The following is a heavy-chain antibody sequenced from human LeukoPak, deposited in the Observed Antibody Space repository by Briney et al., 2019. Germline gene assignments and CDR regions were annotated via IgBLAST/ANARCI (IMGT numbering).Heavy chain of an antibody. Sequence: PGGSLRLSCVACGFDFRNYAMSWVRQPPGKGLEWVSAISTHGYDTYYADSVKGRFTFSRDNYRNIMYLQMDNLRAVKTGVYFCAKVNHLTGQWLTHCGQGTLVTVSS. CDR2: ISTHGYDT. J-gene: IGHJ4*02. CDR1: GFDFRNYA. D-gene: IGHD6-19*01. CDR3: AKVNHLTGQWLTH. V-gene: IGHV3-23*01.